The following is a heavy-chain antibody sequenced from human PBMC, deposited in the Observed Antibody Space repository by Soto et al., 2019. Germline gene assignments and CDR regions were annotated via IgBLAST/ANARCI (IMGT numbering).Heavy chain of an antibody. J-gene: IGHJ4*02. CDR3: ARYHRGLRCHLDY. CDR1: GYTFTDYY. D-gene: IGHD4-17*01. V-gene: IGHV1-2*06. CDR2: IRTKSGCE. Sequence: ASVKVTCKASGYTFTDYYIQWVRQAHEQGLEYMGRIRTKSGCEAHAQKLRARVTMTRDTSVNSAYLHLSSHTSDYSAVYICARYHRGLRCHLDYWGQGTLVTVSS.